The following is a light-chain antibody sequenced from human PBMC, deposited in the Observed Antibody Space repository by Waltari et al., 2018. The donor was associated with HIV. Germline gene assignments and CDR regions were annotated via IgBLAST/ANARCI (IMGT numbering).Light chain of an antibody. J-gene: IGKJ4*01. CDR2: AAF. CDR3: QQYYSTLRLT. CDR1: QAISNS. V-gene: IGKV1-NL1*01. Sequence: DIQVTQSPYSLSASVGDRVTITCRASQAISNSLAWYQQKPGKAPKLLIYAAFRLDTGVPSRFSGSGSGTDYTLTITGLQPEDFATYICQQYYSTLRLTFGGGTKVEI.